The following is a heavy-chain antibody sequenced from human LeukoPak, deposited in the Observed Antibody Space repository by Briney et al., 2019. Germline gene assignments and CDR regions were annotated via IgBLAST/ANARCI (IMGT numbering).Heavy chain of an antibody. D-gene: IGHD3-22*01. CDR3: AREGYDSSGYRGAFDI. V-gene: IGHV4-34*01. CDR2: INHSGST. CDR1: GGSFSGYY. J-gene: IGHJ3*02. Sequence: SETLSLTCAVYGGSFSGYYWSWIRQPPGKGLGWIGEINHSGSTNYNPSLKSRVTISVDTSKNHFSLKLSSVTAADTAVYYCAREGYDSSGYRGAFDIWGQGTMVTVSS.